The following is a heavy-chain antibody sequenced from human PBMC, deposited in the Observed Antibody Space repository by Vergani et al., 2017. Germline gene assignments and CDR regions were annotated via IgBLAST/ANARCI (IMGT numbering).Heavy chain of an antibody. CDR2: ISSSGSTI. Sequence: QVQLVESGGGLVKPGGSLRLSCAASGFTFSDYYMSWIRQAPGKGLEWVSYISSSGSTIYYADSVKGRFTISRDNAKNSLYLQMNSLGAEGTAVYYCARDQLRSGSYYNPYDYYGMDVWGQGTTVTVS. V-gene: IGHV3-11*04. J-gene: IGHJ6*02. CDR1: GFTFSDYY. CDR3: ARDQLRSGSYYNPYDYYGMDV. D-gene: IGHD3-10*01.